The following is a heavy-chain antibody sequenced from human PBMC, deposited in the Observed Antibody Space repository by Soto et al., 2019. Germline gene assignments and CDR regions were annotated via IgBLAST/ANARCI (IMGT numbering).Heavy chain of an antibody. D-gene: IGHD2-15*01. Sequence: QVQLQQWGAGLLKPSETLSLTCAVYGGSFSGYYWSWIRQPPGKGLEWIGEINHSGSTYYNPSLKRRVTISVYTSNNQFSLKLSSVTAADTGVYYRASVIGYCSGGSCYDTFDIWGQGTMVTVSS. CDR3: ASVIGYCSGGSCYDTFDI. CDR2: INHSGST. V-gene: IGHV4-34*01. J-gene: IGHJ3*02. CDR1: GGSFSGYY.